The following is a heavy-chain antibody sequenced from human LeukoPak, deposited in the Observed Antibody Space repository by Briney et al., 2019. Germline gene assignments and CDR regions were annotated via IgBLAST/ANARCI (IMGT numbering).Heavy chain of an antibody. J-gene: IGHJ5*02. CDR3: ARNGGAERGFNFGWFDP. D-gene: IGHD3-16*01. Sequence: PGGSLRLSCAASGFTFSSYSMNWVRQAPGKGLEWVSSISSSSSYIYYADSVKGRFTISRDSDKNSLFLQMNSLRAEDTAVYYCARNGGAERGFNFGWFDPWGQGTLVTVSP. CDR1: GFTFSSYS. V-gene: IGHV3-21*01. CDR2: ISSSSSYI.